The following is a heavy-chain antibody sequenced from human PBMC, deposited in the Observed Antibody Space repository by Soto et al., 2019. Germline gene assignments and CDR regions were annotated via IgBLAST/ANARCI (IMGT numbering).Heavy chain of an antibody. Sequence: GGSLRLSCAASGFTFSSYGMHWVRQAPGKGLEWVAVIWYDGSNKYYADSVKGRFTISRDNSKNTLYLQMNSLRAEDTAVYYCARSIVVVTRRDGMDVWGQGTTVTVSS. V-gene: IGHV3-33*01. CDR2: IWYDGSNK. CDR3: ARSIVVVTRRDGMDV. J-gene: IGHJ6*02. D-gene: IGHD2-2*01. CDR1: GFTFSSYG.